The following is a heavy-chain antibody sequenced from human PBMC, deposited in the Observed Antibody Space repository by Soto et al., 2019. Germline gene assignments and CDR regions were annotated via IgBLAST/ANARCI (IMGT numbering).Heavy chain of an antibody. CDR2: ISSNGGST. Sequence: GGSLRLSCSASGFTFSSYAMHWVRQAPGKGLEYVSAISSNGGSTYYADSVKGRFTISRDNSKNTLYLQMSSLRAEDTAVYYCVKDLDSSGYQALDAFDIWGQGTMVTVSS. CDR3: VKDLDSSGYQALDAFDI. D-gene: IGHD3-22*01. CDR1: GFTFSSYA. J-gene: IGHJ3*02. V-gene: IGHV3-64D*06.